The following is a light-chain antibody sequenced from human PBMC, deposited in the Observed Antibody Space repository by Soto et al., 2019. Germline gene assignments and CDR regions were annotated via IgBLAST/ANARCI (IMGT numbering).Light chain of an antibody. V-gene: IGKV3-11*01. CDR1: LSVSGY. CDR3: QQRSNWPLLT. CDR2: DAS. Sequence: EIVLTQSPATLSLSPGERATLSCRSSLSVSGYLAWYQQKPGQAPRVLIYDASNRATGIPARFSGSVSGTDFTLTISSLEPEDFAVYYCQQRSNWPLLTYGGGTKVEIK. J-gene: IGKJ4*01.